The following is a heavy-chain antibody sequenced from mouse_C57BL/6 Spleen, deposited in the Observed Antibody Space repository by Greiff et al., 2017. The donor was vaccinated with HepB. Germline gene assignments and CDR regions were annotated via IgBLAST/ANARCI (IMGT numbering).Heavy chain of an antibody. CDR3: ASYWDEGY. CDR2: INPNNGGT. CDR1: GYTFTDYY. V-gene: IGHV1-26*01. J-gene: IGHJ2*01. Sequence: VQLQQSGPELVKPGASVKISCKASGYTFTDYYMNWVKQSHGKSLEWIGDINPNNGGTSYNQKFKGKATLTVDKSSSTAYMELRSLTSEDSAVYYCASYWDEGYWGQGTTLTVSS. D-gene: IGHD4-1*01.